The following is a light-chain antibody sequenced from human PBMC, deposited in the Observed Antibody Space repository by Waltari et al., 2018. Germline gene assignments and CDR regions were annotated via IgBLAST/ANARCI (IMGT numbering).Light chain of an antibody. CDR2: GAF. CDR3: QQGSSFPPT. CDR1: QDISNG. J-gene: IGKJ1*01. Sequence: DIQMTQSPSSVSASVGDRVTITCRASQDISNGLAWYQQKPGKGPNLLIFGAFTLQSGVPSRFSGSGSGTDFTLTISGLQPEDSATHFCQQGSSFPPTFGQGTKVEIK. V-gene: IGKV1-12*01.